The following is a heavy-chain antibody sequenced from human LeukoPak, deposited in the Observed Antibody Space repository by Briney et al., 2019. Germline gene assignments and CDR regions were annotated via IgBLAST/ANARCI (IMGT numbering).Heavy chain of an antibody. J-gene: IGHJ4*02. CDR2: ILYDGSIR. CDR3: VRDDGLAGTPFDY. CDR1: GFIFSRYG. V-gene: IGHV3-33*01. Sequence: GGSLRLSCAASGFIFSRYGMHWVRQSPGKGLEWVTSILYDGSIREYADSVKGRFTISRDDSKSTLYLQMNSLRVEDTAVYYCVRDDGLAGTPFDYWGQGALVTVSS. D-gene: IGHD6-19*01.